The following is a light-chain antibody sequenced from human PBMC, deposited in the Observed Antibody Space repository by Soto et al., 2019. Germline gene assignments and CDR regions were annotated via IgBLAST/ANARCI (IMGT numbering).Light chain of an antibody. CDR1: QSVSSN. Sequence: EVVLTQSPGTLSLSPGERATLSCGASQSVSSNYLGWYQQKPGQAPRLLIYGASTRATGIPARFSGSGSGTEFTLTISSLQSEDFAIYYCQQYDNWLPITFGQGTRLENK. CDR2: GAS. V-gene: IGKV3D-15*01. CDR3: QQYDNWLPIT. J-gene: IGKJ5*01.